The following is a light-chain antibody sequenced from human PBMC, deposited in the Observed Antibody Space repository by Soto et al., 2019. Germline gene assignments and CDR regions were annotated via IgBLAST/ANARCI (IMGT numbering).Light chain of an antibody. CDR1: QSVSGD. CDR2: GPS. CDR3: QQYKGWQIT. Sequence: EIVMMQSPATLSVSPGERVTLSCRASQSVSGDLAWYQQKPGQAPRLLIYGPSTRATGIPARFSGSGSGTEFTPPISGLQSEDFAISFCQQYKGWQITFGQGTRLEIK. J-gene: IGKJ5*01. V-gene: IGKV3-15*01.